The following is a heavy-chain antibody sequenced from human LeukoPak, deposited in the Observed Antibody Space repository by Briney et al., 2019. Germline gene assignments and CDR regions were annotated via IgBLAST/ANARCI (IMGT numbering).Heavy chain of an antibody. D-gene: IGHD3-10*01. CDR3: ARDADGVIDY. V-gene: IGHV1-18*01. CDR1: GYTLTSYG. CDR2: ISVYSGNT. J-gene: IGHJ4*02. Sequence: GASVKVSCKASGYTLTSYGISWVRQAPGQGLEWMGWISVYSGNTNYAQKLQGRVTLTTDTSTSTDYMELGSLRSDDTAVYYCARDADGVIDYWGQGTLVTVSS.